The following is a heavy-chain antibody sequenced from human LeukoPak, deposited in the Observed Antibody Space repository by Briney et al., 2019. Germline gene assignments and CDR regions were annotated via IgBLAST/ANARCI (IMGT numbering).Heavy chain of an antibody. J-gene: IGHJ5*02. D-gene: IGHD4-17*01. CDR1: GGSFSSTSYY. CDR2: IYYSGST. V-gene: IGHV4-39*01. CDR3: ARHDYGAKWFDP. Sequence: PSETLSLTCSVSGGSFSSTSYYWGWVRQPPGKGLEWIGSIYYSGSTYFNPSLKSRVTISVDTSKNQFSLKLSSVTAADTAVYYCARHDYGAKWFDPWGQGTLVTVSS.